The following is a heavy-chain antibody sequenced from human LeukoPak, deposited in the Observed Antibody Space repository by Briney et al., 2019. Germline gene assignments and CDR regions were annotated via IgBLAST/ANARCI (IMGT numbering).Heavy chain of an antibody. CDR2: VHYSGST. D-gene: IGHD1-26*01. Sequence: TSETLSLTCSVSGGSISTTYWSWIRQPPGKGLEWIGYVHYSGSTNYNLSLNSRVTISVDTSKNQFSLTLSSVTAADTAVYYCARGGNSGSYFLLDWGQGTLVTVTS. CDR3: ARGGNSGSYFLLD. V-gene: IGHV4-59*01. CDR1: GGSISTTY. J-gene: IGHJ4*02.